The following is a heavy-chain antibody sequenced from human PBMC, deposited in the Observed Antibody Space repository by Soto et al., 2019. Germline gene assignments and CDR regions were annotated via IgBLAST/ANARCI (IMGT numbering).Heavy chain of an antibody. V-gene: IGHV3-21*01. CDR3: ARAPFYCRGGTCYDY. J-gene: IGHJ4*02. CDR2: ISSSSANI. CDR1: EFSFSPYV. D-gene: IGHD2-15*01. Sequence: EVQLVESGGGLVKPGGSLRLSCAASEFSFSPYVMSWVRQATGKGLEWVSSISSSSANILYADSVRGRFTISRDNAKNSVFLQMNSLRANDTAVYYCARAPFYCRGGTCYDYWGQGTLVTVSS.